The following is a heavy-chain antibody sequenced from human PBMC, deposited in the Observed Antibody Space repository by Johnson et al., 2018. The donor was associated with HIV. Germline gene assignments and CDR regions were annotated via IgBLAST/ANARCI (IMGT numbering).Heavy chain of an antibody. J-gene: IGHJ3*02. CDR2: IRYDGSNK. Sequence: QVQLVESGGGVVQPGRSLRLSCAASGFTFSSYAMHWVRQAPGKGLEWVAFIRYDGSNKYYADSVTGRFTISRDNSKNTLYLQMGSLRAEDMAVYYCARVGSYSRRGAFDIWGQGTMVTVSS. CDR3: ARVGSYSRRGAFDI. V-gene: IGHV3-30*14. CDR1: GFTFSSYA. D-gene: IGHD1-26*01.